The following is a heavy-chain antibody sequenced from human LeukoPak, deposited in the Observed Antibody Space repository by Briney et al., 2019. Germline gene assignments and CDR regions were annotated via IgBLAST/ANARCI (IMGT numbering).Heavy chain of an antibody. CDR3: ARELVNCDHDPPLDY. Sequence: NPGGSLRLSCAASGFTFSSYSMTWVRQAPGKGLEWVSSISSSSSYIYYADSVKGRFTISRDNAKNSLYLQMNSLRAEDTAVYYCARELVNCDHDPPLDYWGQGTLVTVSS. J-gene: IGHJ4*02. V-gene: IGHV3-21*01. CDR1: GFTFSSYS. CDR2: ISSSSSYI. D-gene: IGHD1-20*01.